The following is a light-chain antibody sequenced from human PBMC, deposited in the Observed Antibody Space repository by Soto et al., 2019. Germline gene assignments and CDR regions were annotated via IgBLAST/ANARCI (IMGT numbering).Light chain of an antibody. CDR2: DAS. V-gene: IGKV1-5*01. CDR3: QQYNSYGIT. J-gene: IGKJ3*01. Sequence: DIQMTQSPSTLSASVGDRVTITCRASQSFSSWLAWYQQKPGKAPKLLIYDASSLESGVPSRFSGSGSGTEFTLTISSLQPDDFATYYCQQYNSYGITFGPGTKVDIK. CDR1: QSFSSW.